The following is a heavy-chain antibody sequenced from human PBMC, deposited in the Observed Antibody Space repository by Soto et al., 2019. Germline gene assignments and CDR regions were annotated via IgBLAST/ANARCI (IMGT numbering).Heavy chain of an antibody. CDR2: IYYSGST. V-gene: IGHV4-59*01. D-gene: IGHD2-15*01. CDR1: GGSISSYY. CDR3: ARVGRYCSGGSCYRSIAAFDI. J-gene: IGHJ3*02. Sequence: SETLSLTCTVSGGSISSYYWSWIRQPPGKGLEWIGYIYYSGSTNYNPSLKSRVTISVDTSKNQFSLKLSSVTAADTAVYYCARVGRYCSGGSCYRSIAAFDIWGQGTMVTV.